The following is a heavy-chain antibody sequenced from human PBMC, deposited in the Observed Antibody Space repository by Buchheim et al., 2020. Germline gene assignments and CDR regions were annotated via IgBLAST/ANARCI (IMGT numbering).Heavy chain of an antibody. Sequence: QVQLVESGGGVVQPGRSLRLSCAASGFTFSSYAMHWVRQAPGKGLEWVAVISYDGSNKYYADSVKGRFTISRDNSKNTLYLQMNSLRAEDTAVYYCAKDIFRIAVAGKGDYWGQGTL. CDR3: AKDIFRIAVAGKGDY. CDR2: ISYDGSNK. V-gene: IGHV3-30*04. CDR1: GFTFSSYA. J-gene: IGHJ4*02. D-gene: IGHD6-19*01.